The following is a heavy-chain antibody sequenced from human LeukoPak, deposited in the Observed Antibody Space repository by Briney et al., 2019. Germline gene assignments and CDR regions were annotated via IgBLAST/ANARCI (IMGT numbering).Heavy chain of an antibody. Sequence: ASVTVSCTASGGTVTIYAISWVRQAPGQRLEWMGGIIHIFGTANYAQKFQGRVTITADESTSTAYMELSSLRSEDTAVYYCARALPGALRTFDYWGQGTLVTVSS. V-gene: IGHV1-69*13. CDR3: ARALPGALRTFDY. CDR1: GGTVTIYA. D-gene: IGHD2-8*01. CDR2: IIHIFGTA. J-gene: IGHJ4*02.